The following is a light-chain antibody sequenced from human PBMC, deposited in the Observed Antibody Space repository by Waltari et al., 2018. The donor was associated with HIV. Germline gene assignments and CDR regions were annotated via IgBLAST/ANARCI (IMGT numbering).Light chain of an antibody. CDR2: EVS. CDR1: SSDVGSYNL. Sequence: QSALTQPASVSGSPGQSITISCTGTSSDVGSYNLVSWYQQHPGKAPKLMIYEVSKRPSGVSKRFAGSKSGNTASLTISGLQAEDEAYYYCCSYAGSSTFVVFGGGTKLTVL. J-gene: IGLJ2*01. V-gene: IGLV2-23*02. CDR3: CSYAGSSTFVV.